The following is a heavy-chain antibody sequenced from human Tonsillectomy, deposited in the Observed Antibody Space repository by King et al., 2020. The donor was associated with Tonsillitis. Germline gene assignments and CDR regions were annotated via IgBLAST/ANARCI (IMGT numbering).Heavy chain of an antibody. J-gene: IGHJ5*02. CDR3: AKEWIQLWFSGRYNWFDP. V-gene: IGHV3-30*18. D-gene: IGHD5-18*01. CDR2: ISYDGSNK. CDR1: GFTFSSYG. Sequence: VQLVESGGGVVQPGRSLRLSCAASGFTFSSYGMHWVRQAPGKGLEWVAVISYDGSNKYYADSVKGRFTISRDNSKNTLYLQMNSLRAEETAVYYCAKEWIQLWFSGRYNWFDPWGQGTLVTVSS.